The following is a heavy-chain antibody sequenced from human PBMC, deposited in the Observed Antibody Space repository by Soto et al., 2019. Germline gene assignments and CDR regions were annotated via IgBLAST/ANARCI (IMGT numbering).Heavy chain of an antibody. J-gene: IGHJ4*02. Sequence: EVQLVESGGGLVQPGGSLRLSCAGSGFSFSNHHMHWVRQAPGKGLEYVSGISANGGTIYYANSVKGRFTISRDNSKNTLFLQIGDLRNEDMAVYYCARVRKTYGDYDYWGQGTQVTVSS. D-gene: IGHD4-17*01. CDR2: ISANGGTI. CDR1: GFSFSNHH. CDR3: ARVRKTYGDYDY. V-gene: IGHV3-64*01.